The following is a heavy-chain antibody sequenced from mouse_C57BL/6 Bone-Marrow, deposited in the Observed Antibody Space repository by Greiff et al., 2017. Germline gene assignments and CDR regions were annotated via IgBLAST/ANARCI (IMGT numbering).Heavy chain of an antibody. J-gene: IGHJ2*01. D-gene: IGHD1-1*01. CDR1: GFTFTDYY. CDR2: IRNKANGYTT. V-gene: IGHV7-3*01. CDR3: ARYGYYGSGYFDD. Sequence: EVQLQESGGGLVQPGGSLSLSCAASGFTFTDYYMSWVRQPPGKALEWLGFIRNKANGYTTEYSASVKGRFTISRDNSQSILYLQMNALRAEDSATYYCARYGYYGSGYFDDWGQGTTLTVSS.